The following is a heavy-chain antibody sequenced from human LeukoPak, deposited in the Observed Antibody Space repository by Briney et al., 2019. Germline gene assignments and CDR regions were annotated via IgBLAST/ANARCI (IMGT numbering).Heavy chain of an antibody. CDR1: GGSFSGYY. D-gene: IGHD2-2*01. CDR2: INHSGST. J-gene: IGHJ5*02. Sequence: ASETLSLTCAVCGGSFSGYYWSWIRQPPGKGLEWIGEINHSGSTNYNPSLKSRVTISVDTSKNQFSLKLSSVTAADTAVYYCAREGSTSPPEDWFDPWGQGTLVTVSS. V-gene: IGHV4-34*01. CDR3: AREGSTSPPEDWFDP.